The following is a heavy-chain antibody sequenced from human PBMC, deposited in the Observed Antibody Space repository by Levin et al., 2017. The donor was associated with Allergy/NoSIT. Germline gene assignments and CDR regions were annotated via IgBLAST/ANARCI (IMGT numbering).Heavy chain of an antibody. CDR2: IRSKAYGETT. CDR1: GFTFGDYA. Sequence: GGSLRLSCTASGFTFGDYAISWFRQAPGKGLEWVGFIRSKAYGETTEYAASVKGRFTISRDDSKSIAYLQMNSLKTEDTAVYYCTRDRNAFDIWGQGTMVTVSS. V-gene: IGHV3-49*03. J-gene: IGHJ3*02. CDR3: TRDRNAFDI.